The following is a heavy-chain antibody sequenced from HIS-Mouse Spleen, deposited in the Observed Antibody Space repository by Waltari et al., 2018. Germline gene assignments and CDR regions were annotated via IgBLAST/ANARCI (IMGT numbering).Heavy chain of an antibody. D-gene: IGHD6-13*01. J-gene: IGHJ2*01. Sequence: EVQLVESGGGLIQPGGSLRRSCAAAGFTVSSNYLTWVRQAPGKGLEWVSVIDSGGSTYYADSVKGRFTISRDNSKNTLYLQMNSLRAEDTAVYYCARGGLAAAGWYFDLWGRGTLVTVSS. CDR3: ARGGLAAAGWYFDL. CDR1: GFTVSSNY. V-gene: IGHV3-53*01. CDR2: IDSGGST.